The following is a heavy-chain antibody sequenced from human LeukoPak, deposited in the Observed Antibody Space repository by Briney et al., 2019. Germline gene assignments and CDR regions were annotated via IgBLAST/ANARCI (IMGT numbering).Heavy chain of an antibody. CDR3: AKDLSNRDSSWYGFFDY. D-gene: IGHD6-13*01. J-gene: IGHJ4*02. Sequence: PGGSLRLSCAASGFTFSSHGMHWVRQAPGKGLEWVAVIWYDGSNKYYADSVKGRFTISRDNSKNTLNLQMYSLRAEDTAVYYCAKDLSNRDSSWYGFFDYWGQGTLVTVSS. CDR2: IWYDGSNK. V-gene: IGHV3-33*06. CDR1: GFTFSSHG.